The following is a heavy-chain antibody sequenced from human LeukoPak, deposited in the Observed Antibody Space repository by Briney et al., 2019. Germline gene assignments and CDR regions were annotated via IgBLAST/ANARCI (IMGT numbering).Heavy chain of an antibody. CDR1: GGSFSNYY. CDR3: ARELVAVGAFDI. J-gene: IGHJ3*02. CDR2: IIHSGST. D-gene: IGHD2-15*01. Sequence: SETLPLTCGVYGGSFSNYYWSWIRQPPGKGLEWIGEIIHSGSTNYNPSLKSRVTISVDTSKNQFSLKLSSVNAADTAVYYCARELVAVGAFDIWGRGTMVTVSS. V-gene: IGHV4-34*12.